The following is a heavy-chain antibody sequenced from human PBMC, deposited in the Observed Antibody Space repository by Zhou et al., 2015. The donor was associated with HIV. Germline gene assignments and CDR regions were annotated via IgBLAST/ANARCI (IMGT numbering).Heavy chain of an antibody. V-gene: IGHV1-69*06. CDR1: GDTFSAYS. Sequence: QVQLVQSGAEVKKPGSSVKVSCKTSGDTFSAYSFSWVRQAPGQGLEWMGVITPILGTTKYAQKFQGRVIASADRSTNTAYMELRSLRSEDTAVYYCARDRGRRHSGRVAYFDVWGRGTLVTVSS. CDR2: ITPILGTT. D-gene: IGHD3-16*01. J-gene: IGHJ2*01. CDR3: ARDRGRRHSGRVAYFDV.